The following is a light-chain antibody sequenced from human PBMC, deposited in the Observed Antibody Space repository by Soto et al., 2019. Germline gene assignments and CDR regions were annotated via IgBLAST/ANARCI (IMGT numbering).Light chain of an antibody. CDR2: EGS. CDR1: SSDVGSYNL. J-gene: IGLJ2*01. V-gene: IGLV2-23*01. CDR3: CSYVGSSTVV. Sequence: QSALTQPASVSGSPGQSITISCTGTSSDVGSYNLVSWYQQHPGKAPKLMIYEGSKRPSGVSNRFSGPKSGNTASLTISGLQAEDEADYYCCSYVGSSTVVFGGGTKLTVL.